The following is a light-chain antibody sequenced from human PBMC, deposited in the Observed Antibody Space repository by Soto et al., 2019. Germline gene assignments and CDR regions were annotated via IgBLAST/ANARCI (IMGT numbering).Light chain of an antibody. J-gene: IGKJ1*01. Sequence: IQMTQSPSSLSASVDDRVIITCRPSQSIINHLNWYQQKQGKAPNLXIYAASTLQSGVPSRVSGGGAGTDFTLTISSLQPVDSETYDCLQDFSYTRTFGQGTKVDIK. CDR2: AAS. CDR3: LQDFSYTRT. V-gene: IGKV1-6*01. CDR1: QSIINH.